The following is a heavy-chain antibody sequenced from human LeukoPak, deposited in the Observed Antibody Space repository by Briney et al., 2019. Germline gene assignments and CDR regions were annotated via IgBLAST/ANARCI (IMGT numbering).Heavy chain of an antibody. Sequence: TGGSLSLTCSASGFTYSDFNLNWVRQAPEKGLEWVSSISSSNSYIYYADSVKGRFTISRDNAKNSLYLQMNSLRVKDTAVYYCVAGNGGLVYYWGQGTLVTVSS. J-gene: IGHJ4*02. V-gene: IGHV3-21*01. D-gene: IGHD2-8*01. CDR3: VAGNGGLVYY. CDR1: GFTYSDFN. CDR2: ISSSNSYI.